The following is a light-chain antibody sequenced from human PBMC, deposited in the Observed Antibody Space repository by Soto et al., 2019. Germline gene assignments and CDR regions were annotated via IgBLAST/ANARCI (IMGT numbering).Light chain of an antibody. CDR3: QEYKSYSEA. J-gene: IGKJ1*01. CDR2: KTS. V-gene: IGKV1-5*03. CDR1: RTISSW. Sequence: DIPMTQSPSTLSGSVRDRVTITCRASRTISSWLAWYQQKPGKVPKLLIYKTSTLKSGVPSSFSGSGSGTEFTLTISILQTDDFGTYYFQEYKSYSEAFGQGTKVELK.